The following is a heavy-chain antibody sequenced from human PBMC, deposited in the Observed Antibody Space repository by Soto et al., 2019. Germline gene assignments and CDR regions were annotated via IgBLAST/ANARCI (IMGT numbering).Heavy chain of an antibody. CDR3: AKDRGIVVVPAAMHAFDI. Sequence: EVQLLESGGGLVQPGGSLRLSCAASGFTFSSYAMSWVRQAPGKGLEWVSAISGSGGSTYYADSVKGRFTISGDNSKNTLYLQMNSLRAEDTAVYYCAKDRGIVVVPAAMHAFDIWGQGTMVTVSS. J-gene: IGHJ3*02. D-gene: IGHD2-2*01. CDR2: ISGSGGST. V-gene: IGHV3-23*01. CDR1: GFTFSSYA.